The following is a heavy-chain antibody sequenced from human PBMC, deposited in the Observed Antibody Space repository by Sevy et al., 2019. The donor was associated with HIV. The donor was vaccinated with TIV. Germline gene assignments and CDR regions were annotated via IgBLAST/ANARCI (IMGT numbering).Heavy chain of an antibody. CDR1: GFTFSSYG. J-gene: IGHJ6*02. CDR3: AKDRRVGVPWGSGWDHYGMDV. V-gene: IGHV3-30*18. Sequence: GGSLRLSCAASGFTFSSYGMHWVRQAPGKGLEWVAVISYDGSNKYYADSVKGRFTISRDNSKNTLYLQMNSLRAEDTAVYYCAKDRRVGVPWGSGWDHYGMDVWGQGTTVTVSS. D-gene: IGHD6-19*01. CDR2: ISYDGSNK.